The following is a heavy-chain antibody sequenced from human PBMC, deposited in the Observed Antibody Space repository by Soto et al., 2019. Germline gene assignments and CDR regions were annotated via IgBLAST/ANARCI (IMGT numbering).Heavy chain of an antibody. J-gene: IGHJ3*02. CDR2: IKQDGSEK. Sequence: GGSLRLSCAASGFTFSSYWMSWVRQAPGKGLEWVANIKQDGSEKYYVDSVKGRFTISRDNAKNSLYLQMNSLRAEDTAVYYCVSGGNYGTDAFDIWGQGTMVTVSS. CDR1: GFTFSSYW. CDR3: VSGGNYGTDAFDI. D-gene: IGHD2-15*01. V-gene: IGHV3-7*05.